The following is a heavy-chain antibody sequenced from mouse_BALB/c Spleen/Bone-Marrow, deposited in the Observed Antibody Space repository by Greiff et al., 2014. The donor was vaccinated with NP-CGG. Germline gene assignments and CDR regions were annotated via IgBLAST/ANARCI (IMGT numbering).Heavy chain of an antibody. Sequence: QVQLKESGPEVVKSGGSVKISCKGSGYSFTKYYMHWGRQRPGQGLEWIGWICPGKDRTQYNEKFKGKTTLTADKSSSTAYMLLSSLTSEDSAIYFCASGYEYWFDFWGQGTTLTVSS. CDR1: GYSFTKYY. CDR2: ICPGKDRT. V-gene: IGHV1S56*01. CDR3: ASGYEYWFDF. J-gene: IGHJ2*01. D-gene: IGHD2-2*01.